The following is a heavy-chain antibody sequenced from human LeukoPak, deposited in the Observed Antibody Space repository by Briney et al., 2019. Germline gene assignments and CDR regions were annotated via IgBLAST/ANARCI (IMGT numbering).Heavy chain of an antibody. V-gene: IGHV1-69*05. CDR2: IIPIFGTA. J-gene: IGHJ5*02. D-gene: IGHD3-22*01. CDR3: AREAVLIRYYYDSSGYVGFWFDP. Sequence: VASVKVPCKASGGTFSSYAISWVRQAPGQGLEWMGRIIPIFGTANYAQKFQGRVTITTDESTSTAYMELSSLRSEDTAVYYCAREAVLIRYYYDSSGYVGFWFDPWGQGTLVTVSS. CDR1: GGTFSSYA.